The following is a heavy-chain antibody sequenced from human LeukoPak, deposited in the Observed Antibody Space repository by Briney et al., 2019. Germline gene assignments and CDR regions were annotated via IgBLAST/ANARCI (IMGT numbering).Heavy chain of an antibody. D-gene: IGHD2-15*01. V-gene: IGHV1-69*04. CDR2: IIPILGIA. J-gene: IGHJ6*02. CDR3: ARGNDIVVVVAATDYYYYGMDV. Sequence: AASVKVSCKASGYTFTGYYMHWVRQAPGQGLEWMGRIIPILGIANYAQKFQGRVTITADKSTSTAYMELSSLRSEDTAVYYCARGNDIVVVVAATDYYYYGMDVWGQGTTVTVSS. CDR1: GYTFTGYY.